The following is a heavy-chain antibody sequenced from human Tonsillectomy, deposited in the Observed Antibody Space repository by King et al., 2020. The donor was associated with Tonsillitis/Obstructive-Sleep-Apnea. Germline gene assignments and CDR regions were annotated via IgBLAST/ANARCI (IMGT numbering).Heavy chain of an antibody. D-gene: IGHD2-15*01. V-gene: IGHV5-51*01. CDR1: VYGFPSYW. CDR2: IYPGDSDT. Sequence: FQLVQSGAEVKKPGESLRISCKGFVYGFPSYWIAWVRQMPGRGLEWMGIIYPGDSDTRYSPSFQGQVTISADKSIRTAYLQWNNLKTSDTAIYYCARPTGDCSGGNCYSDYGGQGTLVTVSS. J-gene: IGHJ4*02. CDR3: ARPTGDCSGGNCYSDY.